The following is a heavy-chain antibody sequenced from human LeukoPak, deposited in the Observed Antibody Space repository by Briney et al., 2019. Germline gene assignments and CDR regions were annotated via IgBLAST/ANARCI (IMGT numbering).Heavy chain of an antibody. Sequence: GGSLRLSCAASGFTFSSYAMHWVRQAPGKGLEWVAVISYDGSNKYSADSVKGRFTISRDNSKNTLYLQMNSLRAEDTAVYFCARAYGFYDSSGYYDGGHFDYWGQGTLVTVSS. CDR1: GFTFSSYA. CDR3: ARAYGFYDSSGYYDGGHFDY. V-gene: IGHV3-30-3*01. D-gene: IGHD3-22*01. CDR2: ISYDGSNK. J-gene: IGHJ4*02.